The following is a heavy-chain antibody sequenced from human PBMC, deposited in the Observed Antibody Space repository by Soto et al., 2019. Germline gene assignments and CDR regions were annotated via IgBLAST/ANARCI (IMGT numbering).Heavy chain of an antibody. Sequence: SETLSLTCTVSGGSISSYYWSWIRQPPGKGLEWIGYIYYSGSTNYNPSLESRVTISVDTSKNQFSLKLSSVTAADTAVYYCARSSVLELLRWFDPWGQGTLVTVSS. CDR1: GGSISSYY. CDR3: ARSSVLELLRWFDP. CDR2: IYYSGST. D-gene: IGHD1-7*01. J-gene: IGHJ5*02. V-gene: IGHV4-59*01.